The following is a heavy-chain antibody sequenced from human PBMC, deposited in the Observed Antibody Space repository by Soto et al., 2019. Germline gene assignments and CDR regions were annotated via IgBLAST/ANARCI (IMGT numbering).Heavy chain of an antibody. Sequence: ASVKVSCKASGFTFTSSAVQWVRQARGQRLEWIGWIVVGSGNSNYAQKFQERVTITRDMSTSTAYMELSSLRSDDTAVYYCARELPGVSAPDYWGQGTLVTVSS. J-gene: IGHJ4*02. CDR1: GFTFTSSA. CDR3: ARELPGVSAPDY. D-gene: IGHD1-7*01. CDR2: IVVGSGNS. V-gene: IGHV1-58*01.